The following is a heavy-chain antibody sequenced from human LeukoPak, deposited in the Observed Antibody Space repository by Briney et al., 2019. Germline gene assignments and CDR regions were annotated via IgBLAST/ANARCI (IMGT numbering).Heavy chain of an antibody. Sequence: TLSLTCIVSAASISSGGYYWSWIRQHPGKGLEWIGYIYYSGSTYYIPSLKSRVTISVDTSKNQFSLKLSSVTAADTAVYYCASAAPMSHAFDIWGQGTMVTVSS. CDR1: AASISSGGYY. D-gene: IGHD2-15*01. J-gene: IGHJ3*02. CDR2: IYYSGST. V-gene: IGHV4-31*03. CDR3: ASAAPMSHAFDI.